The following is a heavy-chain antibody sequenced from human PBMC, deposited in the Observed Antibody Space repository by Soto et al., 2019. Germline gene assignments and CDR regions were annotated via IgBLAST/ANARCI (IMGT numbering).Heavy chain of an antibody. Sequence: QVQLVESGGGVVQPGRSLRLSCAASGFTFSSYAMHWVGQAPGKGLEWVAVISYDGSNKYYADSVKGRFTISRDNSKNTLYLQMNSLRAEDTSVYYCARVGREEEFDYWGQGTLVTVSS. CDR3: ARVGREEEFDY. CDR2: ISYDGSNK. CDR1: GFTFSSYA. J-gene: IGHJ4*02. D-gene: IGHD1-26*01. V-gene: IGHV3-30-3*01.